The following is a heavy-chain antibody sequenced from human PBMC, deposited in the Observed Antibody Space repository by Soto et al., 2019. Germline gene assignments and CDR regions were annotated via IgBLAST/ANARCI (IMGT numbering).Heavy chain of an antibody. CDR2: IRQDGSDK. Sequence: EVQLVESGGGLVQPGGSLRLSCAASGFTFSSYWMSWVRQAPGKGLEWVANIRQDGSDKYYVDSVKGRFTISRDNSKNSLYLQMNRLRVEDKAVYYCASPQQWLGQRGDFDYWGQGTLVTVSS. CDR3: ASPQQWLGQRGDFDY. CDR1: GFTFSSYW. J-gene: IGHJ4*02. D-gene: IGHD6-19*01. V-gene: IGHV3-7*05.